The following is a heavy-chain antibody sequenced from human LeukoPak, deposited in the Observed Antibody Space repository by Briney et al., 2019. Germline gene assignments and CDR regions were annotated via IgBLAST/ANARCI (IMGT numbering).Heavy chain of an antibody. CDR3: ARDGGEGDNSAFDI. CDR2: TRDKARSYRT. D-gene: IGHD3-16*01. Sequence: GGSLRLSCAASGVTLSDHHMDWVRQAPGKGLEWVGRTRDKARSYRTEYAASVDGRFTISRDDSKNSVYLQMNSLKIEDTGVYYCARDGGEGDNSAFDIWGQGTAVTVAS. V-gene: IGHV3-72*01. CDR1: GVTLSDHH. J-gene: IGHJ3*02.